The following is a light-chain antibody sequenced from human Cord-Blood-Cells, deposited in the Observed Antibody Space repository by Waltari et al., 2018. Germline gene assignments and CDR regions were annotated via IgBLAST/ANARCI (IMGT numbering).Light chain of an antibody. CDR2: DAS. Sequence: EIVLKQSPATLSLSPGERATLSCRASQSVSSYLAWYQQKPGQSPRLLIYDASNRATGIPARFSGSVSGTDFTLTISSLEPEDFAVYYCQQRSNWPITFGQGTRLEIK. V-gene: IGKV3-11*01. J-gene: IGKJ5*01. CDR1: QSVSSY. CDR3: QQRSNWPIT.